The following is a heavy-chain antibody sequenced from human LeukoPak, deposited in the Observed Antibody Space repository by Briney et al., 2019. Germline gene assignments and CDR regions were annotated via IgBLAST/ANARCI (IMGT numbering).Heavy chain of an antibody. CDR1: GFTFNTYW. V-gene: IGHV3-7*03. CDR3: AKGYSSGWYGNWFDP. CDR2: IKHDGNDK. Sequence: PGGSLRLSCAASGFTFNTYWMSWVRQAPGKGLEWVASIKHDGNDKYYADSVKGRLTISRDNAKNSLYLQMNSLRAEDAALYYCAKGYSSGWYGNWFDPWGQGTVVTVSS. J-gene: IGHJ5*02. D-gene: IGHD6-19*01.